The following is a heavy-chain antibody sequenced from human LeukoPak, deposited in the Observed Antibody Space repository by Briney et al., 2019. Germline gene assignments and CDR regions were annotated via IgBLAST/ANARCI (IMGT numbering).Heavy chain of an antibody. D-gene: IGHD3-10*01. CDR2: TSSDLNVK. Sequence: GGSLRLSCAASGFTFSSSAMSWVRQVPGKGLEWVAVTSSDLNVKLYADSVKGRFTISRDNSRSTLYLQMNSLRPEDTAIYYCAREGYYGSGSPPSLYFDYWGQGTLVTVSS. V-gene: IGHV3-30-3*01. J-gene: IGHJ4*02. CDR1: GFTFSSSA. CDR3: AREGYYGSGSPPSLYFDY.